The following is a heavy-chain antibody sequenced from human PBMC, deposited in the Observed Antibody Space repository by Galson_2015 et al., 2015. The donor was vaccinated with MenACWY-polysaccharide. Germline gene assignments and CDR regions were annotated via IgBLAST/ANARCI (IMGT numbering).Heavy chain of an antibody. CDR1: GVTFSNYG. CDR3: AKERDARMSSSLNL. J-gene: IGHJ4*02. CDR2: IANDGTVT. Sequence: SLRLSCAASGVTFSNYGMHWVRQAPGKGLEWVTVIANDGTVTHYTDSVSGRFTVSRDNSKNMLYLYMNSLRPDDTAVYFCAKERDARMSSSLNLWGQGTLVIVSS. D-gene: IGHD1-20*01. V-gene: IGHV3-30*18.